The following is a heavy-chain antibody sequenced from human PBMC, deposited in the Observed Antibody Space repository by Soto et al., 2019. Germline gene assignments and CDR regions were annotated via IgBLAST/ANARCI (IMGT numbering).Heavy chain of an antibody. Sequence: SETLSLTCAVYGGSFSGYYWSWIRQPPGKGLEWIGEINHSGSTNYNPSLKSRVTISVDTSKNQFSLKLGSVTAADTAVYYCARGLLGRTVSDAFDIWGQGTMVTVSS. V-gene: IGHV4-34*01. CDR1: GGSFSGYY. J-gene: IGHJ3*02. CDR2: INHSGST. CDR3: ARGLLGRTVSDAFDI.